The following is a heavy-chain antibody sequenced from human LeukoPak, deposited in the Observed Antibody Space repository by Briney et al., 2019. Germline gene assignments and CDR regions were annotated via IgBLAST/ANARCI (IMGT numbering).Heavy chain of an antibody. CDR3: AADTGSYRGLEY. D-gene: IGHD3-16*02. Sequence: GGSLRLSCAVSGFTFSSYAMSWVRQAPGKGLEWVSGISDSGGTTYYADSVKGRFTISRDNSKNTLYLQMISLRAEDTAVYYCAADTGSYRGLEYWGQGTLVTVSS. J-gene: IGHJ4*02. CDR2: ISDSGGTT. V-gene: IGHV3-23*01. CDR1: GFTFSSYA.